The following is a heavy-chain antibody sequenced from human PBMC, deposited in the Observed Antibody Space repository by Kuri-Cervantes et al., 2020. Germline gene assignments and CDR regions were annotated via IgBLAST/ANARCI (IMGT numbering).Heavy chain of an antibody. CDR1: GYTFTGYY. Sequence: ASVKVSCKASGYTFTGYYMHWVRQAPGQGLEWMGWINPNSGGTSYAQKFQGRVTMTRDTSISTAYMELSRLRSDDTAVYYCAGEWEGNWFDPWGQGTLVTVSS. V-gene: IGHV1-2*02. J-gene: IGHJ5*02. CDR2: INPNSGGT. CDR3: AGEWEGNWFDP. D-gene: IGHD1-26*01.